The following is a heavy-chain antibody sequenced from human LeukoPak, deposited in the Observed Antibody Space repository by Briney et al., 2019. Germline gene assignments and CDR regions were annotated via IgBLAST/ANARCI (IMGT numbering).Heavy chain of an antibody. CDR2: IETDGRTT. V-gene: IGHV3-74*01. CDR1: GFTFSRFW. D-gene: IGHD3-3*01. J-gene: IGHJ4*02. Sequence: PGGPLRLSCAASGFTFSRFWMHWVRQPPGKGLVWVSRIETDGRTTNYADSAKGRFTISRDNAKNTVYLQMSSLRAEDTAVYYCATLNSFGSDYWGQGVLVTVSS. CDR3: ATLNSFGSDY.